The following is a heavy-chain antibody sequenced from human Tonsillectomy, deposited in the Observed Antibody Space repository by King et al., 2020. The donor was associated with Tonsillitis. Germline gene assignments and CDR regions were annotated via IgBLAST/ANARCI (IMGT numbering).Heavy chain of an antibody. Sequence: VQLVESGAEVKKPGASVKVSCKASGYTFTSYGISWVRQAPGQGLEWLGWISTYNGNTNYEQEVQGRVTMTTDTSTSTVYMELRGLIADDTAIYYCASEHSSGFANWFDPWGQGTLVTVSS. D-gene: IGHD6-19*01. CDR2: ISTYNGNT. J-gene: IGHJ5*02. CDR1: GYTFTSYG. CDR3: ASEHSSGFANWFDP. V-gene: IGHV1-18*01.